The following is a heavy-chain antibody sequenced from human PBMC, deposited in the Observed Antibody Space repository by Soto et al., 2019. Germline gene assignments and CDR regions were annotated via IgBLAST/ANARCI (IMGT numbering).Heavy chain of an antibody. CDR1: GFSFSSYS. D-gene: IGHD3-10*01. CDR3: TSLMVRGVMWLDY. V-gene: IGHV3-7*05. J-gene: IGHJ4*02. CDR2: INQHGTEK. Sequence: GGSLRLSCAASGFSFSSYSMSWVRQAPGKGLEWVANINQHGTEKYYVDSVKGRFTISRDNAGNSLYLQMSSLSAEDTAVYYCTSLMVRGVMWLDYWGQGAQVTVSS.